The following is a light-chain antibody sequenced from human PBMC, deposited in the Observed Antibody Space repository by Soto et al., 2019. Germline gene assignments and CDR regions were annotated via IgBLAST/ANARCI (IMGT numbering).Light chain of an antibody. CDR2: DNH. CDR3: GAWDSSLNSGL. J-gene: IGLJ2*01. V-gene: IGLV1-51*01. Sequence: QSVLTLPPSVSAAPGQKVTISCSGSSSNIGNNYVSWYQQLPGTAPKLLIHDNHKRPSEIPDRFSGSKSGTSATLGITGLQPGDEAHYYCGAWDSSLNSGLFGGGTKLTVL. CDR1: SSNIGNNY.